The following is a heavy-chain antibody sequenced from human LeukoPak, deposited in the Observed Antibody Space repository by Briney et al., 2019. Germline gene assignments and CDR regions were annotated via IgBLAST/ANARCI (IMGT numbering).Heavy chain of an antibody. V-gene: IGHV5-51*01. D-gene: IGHD2-2*01. CDR1: GYSFTSYW. Sequence: GESLKISCKGSGYSFTSYWLGWVRQMPGKGLEWMGIIYPGDSDTRYSPSFQGQVTISADKSISTAYLQWSSLKASDTAMYYCARPGSTSFDAFDIWGQGTMVTVPS. CDR2: IYPGDSDT. CDR3: ARPGSTSFDAFDI. J-gene: IGHJ3*02.